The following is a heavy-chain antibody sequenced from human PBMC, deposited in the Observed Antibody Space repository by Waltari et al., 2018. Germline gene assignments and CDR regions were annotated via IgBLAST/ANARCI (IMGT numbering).Heavy chain of an antibody. V-gene: IGHV4-61*02. CDR3: ARDLPVAGIDY. CDR1: GGSISSGSYY. D-gene: IGHD6-19*01. J-gene: IGHJ4*02. CDR2: IYTSGST. Sequence: QVQLQESGPGLVKPSQTLSLTCTVSGGSISSGSYYWSWIRQPAGKGLEWIGRIYTSGSTNYNPSLKSRVTISVDTSKNQFSLKLSSVTAADTAVYYCARDLPVAGIDYWGQGTLVTV.